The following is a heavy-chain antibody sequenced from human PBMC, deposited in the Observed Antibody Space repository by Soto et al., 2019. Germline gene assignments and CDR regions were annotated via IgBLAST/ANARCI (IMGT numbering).Heavy chain of an antibody. J-gene: IGHJ4*02. D-gene: IGHD5-12*01. CDR2: IGPKSGDT. CDR3: GRGRSGEIVIFY. V-gene: IGHV1-2*02. CDR1: GYTFSGYY. Sequence: QVQLVQSGAEVKESGASVKVSCKASGYTFSGYYIHWVRQAPGQAPEWVGEIGPKSGDTRYAQKFQARVTMTKDTSITTVYMELRNLSPDDTAVYFCGRGRSGEIVIFYWGQGTLVTVHS.